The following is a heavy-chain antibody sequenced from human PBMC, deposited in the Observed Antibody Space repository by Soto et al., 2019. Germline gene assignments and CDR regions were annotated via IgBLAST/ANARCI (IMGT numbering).Heavy chain of an antibody. CDR3: ARMGVGIDDKDSEYYYYGMDV. CDR2: IYYSGST. V-gene: IGHV4-61*08. Sequence: SETLSLTCTVSGGSISSGGYYWSWIRQHPGKGLEWIGYIYYSGSTNYNPSLKSRVTISVDTSKNQFSLKLSSVTAADTAVYYCARMGVGIDDKDSEYYYYGMDVWGQGTTVTVSS. CDR1: GGSISSGGYY. D-gene: IGHD3-16*01. J-gene: IGHJ6*02.